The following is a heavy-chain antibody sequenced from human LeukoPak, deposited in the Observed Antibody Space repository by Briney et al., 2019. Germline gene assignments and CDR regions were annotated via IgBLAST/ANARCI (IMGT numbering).Heavy chain of an antibody. D-gene: IGHD6-19*01. CDR1: GYTFTGYY. CDR3: AVGEQWLVGWGFDY. J-gene: IGHJ4*02. CDR2: INPNSGGT. Sequence: ASVKVSCKASGYTFTGYYMHWVRQAPGQGLEWMGWINPNSGGTNYAQKFQGRVTMTRDTSISTAYMELSRLRSDDTAVYYCAVGEQWLVGWGFDYWGQGTLVTVSS. V-gene: IGHV1-2*02.